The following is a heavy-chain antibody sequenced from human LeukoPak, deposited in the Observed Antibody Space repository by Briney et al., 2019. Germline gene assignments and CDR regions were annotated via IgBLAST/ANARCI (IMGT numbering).Heavy chain of an antibody. CDR3: ARGLRLVSSSGITDY. J-gene: IGHJ4*02. Sequence: GGSLRLSCAASGFTFSSFSMNWVRQAPGKGLEWVSSISSSSSYIYYADSVKGRFTISRDNAKNSLYLQMNSPRAEDTAVYYCARGLRLVSSSGITDYWGQGTLVTVSS. CDR1: GFTFSSFS. D-gene: IGHD6-6*01. CDR2: ISSSSSYI. V-gene: IGHV3-21*01.